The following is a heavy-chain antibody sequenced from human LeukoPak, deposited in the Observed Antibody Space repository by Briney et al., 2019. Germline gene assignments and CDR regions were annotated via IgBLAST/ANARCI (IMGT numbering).Heavy chain of an antibody. J-gene: IGHJ4*02. V-gene: IGHV3-21*01. D-gene: IGHD1-26*01. Sequence: PGGSLRLSCAASGFTFSSYSMNWVRQAPGKGLEWVSSISSSSSYIYYADSVKGRFTISRDNAKNSLYLQMNSLRAEDTAVYYCARASGSYQEFDYWGQGTLVTVSS. CDR3: ARASGSYQEFDY. CDR2: ISSSSSYI. CDR1: GFTFSSYS.